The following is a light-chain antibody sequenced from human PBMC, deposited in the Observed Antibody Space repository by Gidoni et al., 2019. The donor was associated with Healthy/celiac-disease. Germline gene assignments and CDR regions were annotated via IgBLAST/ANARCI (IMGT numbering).Light chain of an antibody. CDR3: QKYNSAPLT. Sequence: DIQMITSPSSLSASVGDRVTTTVRASHDISNYLAWYQQKPGKVPKLLIYAASTLQSGVPARFSGSGSGTDFTLTISSLQPEDVATYYCQKYNSAPLTFGGGTKVEIK. V-gene: IGKV1-27*01. CDR2: AAS. CDR1: HDISNY. J-gene: IGKJ4*01.